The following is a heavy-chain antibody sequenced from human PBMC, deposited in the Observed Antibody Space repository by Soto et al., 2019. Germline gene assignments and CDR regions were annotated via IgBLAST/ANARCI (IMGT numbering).Heavy chain of an antibody. CDR2: INVYNCNT. Sequence: QVQLVQSGAEVKKPGASVKVSCKASGYTFTSYGISWVRQAPGQGLDWMGWINVYNCNTNYAQKLQGRVTMTTDTSTSTAYLDLRSLRSDDTAVYFCARDTSRGEYDYWGQGTLVTVSS. J-gene: IGHJ4*02. V-gene: IGHV1-18*01. D-gene: IGHD3-10*01. CDR1: GYTFTSYG. CDR3: ARDTSRGEYDY.